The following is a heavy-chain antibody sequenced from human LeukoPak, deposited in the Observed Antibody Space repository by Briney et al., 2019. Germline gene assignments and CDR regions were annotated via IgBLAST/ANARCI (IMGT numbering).Heavy chain of an antibody. Sequence: SETLSLTCTVSGGSIKRSSYYWSWIRQFPGKGLEWIGTLHYSGNTYYTPSLRSRVTMSVDTSKNEFSLKLSSVTATDTAVYFCERLSYGDSFSLDYWGQGTLVTVSS. CDR2: LHYSGNT. V-gene: IGHV4-39*01. CDR1: GGSIKRSSYY. D-gene: IGHD4-17*01. CDR3: ERLSYGDSFSLDY. J-gene: IGHJ4*02.